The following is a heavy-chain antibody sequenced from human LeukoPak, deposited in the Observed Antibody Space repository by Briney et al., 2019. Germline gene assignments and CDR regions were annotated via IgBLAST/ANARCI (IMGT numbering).Heavy chain of an antibody. CDR3: ARDLSGGNSRYFDL. J-gene: IGHJ2*01. D-gene: IGHD2-21*02. CDR2: IYYSGST. V-gene: IGHV4-59*12. CDR1: GGSISSYY. Sequence: SETLSLTCTVSGGSISSYYWSWIRQPPGKGLEWIGYIYYSGSTYYNPSLKSRVTISVDTSKNQFSLKLSSVTAADTAVYYCARDLSGGNSRYFDLWGRGTLVTASS.